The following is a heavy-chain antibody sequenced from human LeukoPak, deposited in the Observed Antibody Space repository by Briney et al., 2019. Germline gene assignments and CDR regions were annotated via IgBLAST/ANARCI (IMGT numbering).Heavy chain of an antibody. V-gene: IGHV4-39*07. D-gene: IGHD1-26*01. CDR2: IYYRGST. CDR3: TRGGELMNF. CDR1: GGSISSSSSY. J-gene: IGHJ4*02. Sequence: SSETLSLTCTVSGGSISSSSSYWGWIRQPPGKGLEWIGSIYYRGSTFYNPSLKSRVTISIDASKNQFSLRLSSVTAADTAVYYCTRGGELMNFWGQGTLVTVSS.